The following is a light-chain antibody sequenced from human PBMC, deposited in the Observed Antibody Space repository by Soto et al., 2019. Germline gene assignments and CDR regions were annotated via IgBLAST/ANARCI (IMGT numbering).Light chain of an antibody. Sequence: QAVLTQPSPLFGFPWQSITLFCPGTSSDVCGYNYVSWYQQHPGKAPKLMIYDVSNRPSGVSNRFSGSKSGNTASLTISGLQAEDEADYYCSSYTSSSTLSYVFGTGTKVTVL. CDR1: SSDVCGYNY. V-gene: IGLV2-14*01. J-gene: IGLJ1*01. CDR3: SSYTSSSTLSYV. CDR2: DVS.